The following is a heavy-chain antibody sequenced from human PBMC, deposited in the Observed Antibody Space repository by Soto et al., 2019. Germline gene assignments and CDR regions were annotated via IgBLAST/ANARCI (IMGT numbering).Heavy chain of an antibody. D-gene: IGHD3-22*01. V-gene: IGHV3-30-3*01. Sequence: PGGSLRLSCAASGFTFSSYAMHWVRQAPGKGLEWVAVISYDGSNKYYADSVKGRFTISRDNSKNTLYLQMNSLRAEDTAVYYCASSIMTYYYDVSGYLRYWGQGTLVTVSS. CDR2: ISYDGSNK. J-gene: IGHJ1*01. CDR1: GFTFSSYA. CDR3: ASSIMTYYYDVSGYLRY.